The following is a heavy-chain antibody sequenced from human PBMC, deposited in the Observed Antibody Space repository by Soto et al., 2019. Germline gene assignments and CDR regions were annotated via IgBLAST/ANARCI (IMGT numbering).Heavy chain of an antibody. CDR1: GFTFNNAW. V-gene: IGHV3-15*07. D-gene: IGHD6-25*01. CDR3: TTDPGPYSSAY. Sequence: EVQLVESGGGLVKPGGSLRLSCAASGFTFNNAWMNWVRQAPGKGLEWVGRIKSKTDGVPTDYAASVKGRFTISRDDSKNTLYLQMNRLKTEDTAVYFCTTDPGPYSSAYWGQGTLVTVSS. CDR2: IKSKTDGVPT. J-gene: IGHJ4*02.